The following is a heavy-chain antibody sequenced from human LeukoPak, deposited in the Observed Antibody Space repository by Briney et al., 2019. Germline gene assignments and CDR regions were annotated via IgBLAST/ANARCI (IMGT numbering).Heavy chain of an antibody. D-gene: IGHD6-6*01. J-gene: IGHJ6*03. CDR3: TRHSRGAGYTQMYSSSSVGYYYMDV. CDR1: GFTFSSYW. Sequence: GGSLRLSCAASGFTFSSYWMHWVRQAPGKGLVWVSRINSDGSSTSYADSVKGRFTISRDNAKNTLYLQMNSLRAEDTAVYYCTRHSRGAGYTQMYSSSSVGYYYMDVWGKGTTVTVSS. V-gene: IGHV3-74*01. CDR2: INSDGSST.